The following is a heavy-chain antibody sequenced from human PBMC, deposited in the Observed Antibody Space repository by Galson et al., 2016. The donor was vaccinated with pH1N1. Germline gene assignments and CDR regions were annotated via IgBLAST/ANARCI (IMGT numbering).Heavy chain of an antibody. CDR2: VNPGGSTI. J-gene: IGHJ3*02. D-gene: IGHD4-17*01. CDR3: ARQYDFGDYRGDAFDI. Sequence: QSGAEVKKPGESLKISCKGSGHRFTSYWIAWVRQVSGKGLEWVGVVNPGGSTIRYSPPFQGQVTISSDKSINTAYLQWISLKASDTATYYCARQYDFGDYRGDAFDIWGQGTMVIVSS. V-gene: IGHV5-51*03. CDR1: GHRFTSYW.